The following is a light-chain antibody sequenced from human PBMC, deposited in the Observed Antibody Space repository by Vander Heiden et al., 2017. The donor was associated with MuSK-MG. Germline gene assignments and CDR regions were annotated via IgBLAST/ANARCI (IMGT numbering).Light chain of an antibody. J-gene: IGLJ1*01. CDR1: SSEVWSYNP. CDR2: EGS. V-gene: IGLV2-23*03. CDR3: CSYAGSGTFGYV. Sequence: QSALTPPASVSGSPGQSLPLSCPGTSSEVWSYNPVSWYQQHPSKAPKPMIYEGSKRPSGVSNRFSGSQSGNTASLTTSGLQAEDETEYYCCSYAGSGTFGYVFGGGTKVTVL.